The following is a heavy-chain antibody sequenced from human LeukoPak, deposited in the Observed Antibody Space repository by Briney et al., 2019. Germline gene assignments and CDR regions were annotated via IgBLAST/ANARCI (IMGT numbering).Heavy chain of an antibody. CDR1: GGSFSGYY. CDR3: ARGPSYYDFWQEFDY. V-gene: IGHV4-34*01. J-gene: IGHJ4*02. Sequence: SETLSLTCAVYGGSFSGYYWSWIRQPPGKGLEWIGEINHSGSTNYNPSLKSRVTISVDTSKNQFSLELSSVTAADTAVYYCARGPSYYDFWQEFDYGGQGTLVTVSS. D-gene: IGHD3-3*01. CDR2: INHSGST.